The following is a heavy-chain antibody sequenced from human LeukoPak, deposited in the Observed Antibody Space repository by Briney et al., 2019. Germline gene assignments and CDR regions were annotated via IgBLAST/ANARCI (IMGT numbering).Heavy chain of an antibody. CDR2: IWYDGSNK. CDR1: GFTFSSYG. J-gene: IGHJ3*02. V-gene: IGHV3-33*06. Sequence: PGRSLGLSCAASGFTFSSYGMHWVRQAPGKGLEWVAVIWYDGSNKYYADSVKGRFTISRDNSKNTLYLQMNSLRAEDTAVYYCAKTYNWNYVIGAFDIWGQGTMVTVSS. D-gene: IGHD1-7*01. CDR3: AKTYNWNYVIGAFDI.